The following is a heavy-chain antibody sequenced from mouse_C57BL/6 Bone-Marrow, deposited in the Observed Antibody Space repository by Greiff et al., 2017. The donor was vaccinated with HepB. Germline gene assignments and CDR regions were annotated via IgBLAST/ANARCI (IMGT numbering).Heavy chain of an antibody. J-gene: IGHJ3*01. CDR1: GFNIKDYY. Sequence: EVQLQQSGAELVRPGASVKLSCTASGFNIKDYYMHWVKQRPEQGLEWIGWIDPENGDTEYASKFQGKATITADTSSNTAYLQLSSLTSEDTAVYYCTSTGFAYWGQGTRVTVSA. CDR3: TSTGFAY. CDR2: IDPENGDT. V-gene: IGHV14-4*01.